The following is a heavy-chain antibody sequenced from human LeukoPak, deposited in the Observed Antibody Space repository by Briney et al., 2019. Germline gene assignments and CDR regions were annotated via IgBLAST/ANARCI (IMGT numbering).Heavy chain of an antibody. J-gene: IGHJ5*02. Sequence: SVKVSCKASGGTFSSYAISWVRQAPGQGLEWMGGIIPIFGTANYAQKFQGRVTITADESTSTAYMELSSLRSKDTAVYYCARGHDCSGGSCYSDWFDPWGQGTLVTVSS. CDR3: ARGHDCSGGSCYSDWFDP. CDR1: GGTFSSYA. D-gene: IGHD2-15*01. CDR2: IIPIFGTA. V-gene: IGHV1-69*01.